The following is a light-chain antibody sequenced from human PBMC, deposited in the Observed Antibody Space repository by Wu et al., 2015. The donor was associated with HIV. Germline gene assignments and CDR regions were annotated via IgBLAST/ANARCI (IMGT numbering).Light chain of an antibody. CDR3: QQSYSNPRYT. CDR1: QSISSY. Sequence: DIQMTQSPSSLSASVGDRVTITCRASQSISSYLNWYQQKPGEAPKLLIYAASSLQSGVPSRFSGSGSGTDYTLTISSLQPEDFATYYCQQSYSNPRYTFGQGTKLEIK. V-gene: IGKV1-39*01. J-gene: IGKJ2*01. CDR2: AAS.